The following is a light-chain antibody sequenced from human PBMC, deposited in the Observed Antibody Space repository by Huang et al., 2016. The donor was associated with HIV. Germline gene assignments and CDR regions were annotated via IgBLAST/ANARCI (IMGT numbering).Light chain of an antibody. CDR3: QQYNNWPPWT. CDR1: QSVNNK. Sequence: EVVMTQSPATLSVSPGERATLSCRASQSVNNKLALFQQKPGQAPRLLIHDASIRATGIPHRFSVSWSGTEFTLTISILQSEDFAVYYCQQYNNWPPWTFGQGTKVEIK. J-gene: IGKJ1*01. CDR2: DAS. V-gene: IGKV3D-15*03.